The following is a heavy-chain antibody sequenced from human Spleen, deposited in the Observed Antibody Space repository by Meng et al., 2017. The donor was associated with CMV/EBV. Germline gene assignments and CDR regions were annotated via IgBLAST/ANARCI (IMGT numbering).Heavy chain of an antibody. D-gene: IGHD3-10*01. CDR3: AKDRGRYYYYGMDV. J-gene: IGHJ6*02. CDR2: IWYDGSNK. Sequence: GGSLRLSCAASGFTFSSYATHWVRQAPGKGLEWVAVIWYDGSNKYYADSVKGRFTISRDNSKNTLYLQMNSLRAEDTAVYYCAKDRGRYYYYGMDVWGQGTTVTVS. CDR1: GFTFSSYA. V-gene: IGHV3-33*06.